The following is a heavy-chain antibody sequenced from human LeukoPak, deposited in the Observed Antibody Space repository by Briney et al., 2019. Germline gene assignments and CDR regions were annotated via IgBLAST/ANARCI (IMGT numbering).Heavy chain of an antibody. V-gene: IGHV1-69*13. CDR1: GGTFISYA. CDR3: ARISPIKWEPHFDY. CDR2: IIPIFGTA. J-gene: IGHJ4*02. D-gene: IGHD1-26*01. Sequence: AAVQVSCKASGGTFISYAISWVRQAPGQGLEWMGGIIPIFGTANYAQKFQVRVTITADESTSTAYMELSSLRSEDTAVYYCARISPIKWEPHFDYWGQGTLVTVSS.